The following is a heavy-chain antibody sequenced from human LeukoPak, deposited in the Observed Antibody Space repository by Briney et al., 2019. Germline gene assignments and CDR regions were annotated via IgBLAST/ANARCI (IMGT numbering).Heavy chain of an antibody. CDR2: INTDGSTT. Sequence: GGSLRLSCAASGFTFSNDRMHWVRQAPGKGLVWVSRINTDGSTTTYADSVKGRFTISRDNAKNTLYLQMNSLRVEDTAVYYCARGRGGSYHIWGHGTLVTVSS. D-gene: IGHD1-26*01. CDR1: GFTFSNDR. V-gene: IGHV3-74*01. J-gene: IGHJ4*01. CDR3: ARGRGGSYHI.